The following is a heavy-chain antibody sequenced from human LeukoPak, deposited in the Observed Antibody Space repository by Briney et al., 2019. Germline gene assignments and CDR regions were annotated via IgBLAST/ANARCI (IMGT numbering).Heavy chain of an antibody. CDR3: ARDVEMGTIGHYFDC. V-gene: IGHV4-31*11. Sequence: SETLSLTCAVSGASISSGTYYWSWIRQHPGKGLEWIGYIYHSGSTFYNPSLKSRVTISADTSENQFSLNLRSVTAADTAIYYCARDVEMGTIGHYFDCWGQGTLVTVSS. CDR1: GASISSGTYY. J-gene: IGHJ4*02. CDR2: IYHSGST. D-gene: IGHD5-24*01.